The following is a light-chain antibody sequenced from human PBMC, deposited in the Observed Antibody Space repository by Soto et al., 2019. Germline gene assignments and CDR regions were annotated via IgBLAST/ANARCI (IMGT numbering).Light chain of an antibody. V-gene: IGKV1D-12*01. CDR1: QGMSSW. Sequence: DIQMTQSPSSVSASVGDRVTITCRASQGMSSWLAWYQQKPGKAPKLLIYAASSLQSGVPSRFSGSGSGTDFTLTISSRQPEDFATYYCQQANSFPPTFGPGTKVDIK. J-gene: IGKJ3*01. CDR3: QQANSFPPT. CDR2: AAS.